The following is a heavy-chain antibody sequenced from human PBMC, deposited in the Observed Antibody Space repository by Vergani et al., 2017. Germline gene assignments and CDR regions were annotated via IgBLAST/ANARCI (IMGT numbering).Heavy chain of an antibody. CDR3: ARVDTQVPATSHFYYMDV. V-gene: IGHV4-31*03. J-gene: IGHJ6*03. D-gene: IGHD6-25*01. CDR1: GESISSGDHC. CDR2: IFYSGTT. Sequence: QVKLQESGPGLLKPSQTLSLTCTVSGESISSGDHCWTWIRQRPGKGLEWIGYIFYSGTTYDNPSLRSRLTISVDTSQNQFSLKLRSVTAADTAVYYCARVDTQVPATSHFYYMDVWGKGTTVVVSS.